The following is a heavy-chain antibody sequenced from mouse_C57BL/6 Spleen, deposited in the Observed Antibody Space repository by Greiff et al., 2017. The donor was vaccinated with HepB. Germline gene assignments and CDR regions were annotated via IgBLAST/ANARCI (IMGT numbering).Heavy chain of an antibody. CDR2: ILPGSGST. CDR1: GYTFTGYW. J-gene: IGHJ1*03. V-gene: IGHV1-9*01. Sequence: QVQLQQSGAELMKPGASVKLSCKATGYTFTGYWIEWVKQRPGHGLEWIGEILPGSGSTNYNEKFKGKATFTADTSSNTAYMQLSSLTTEDSAIYYCARYRYYYGSSPYWYFDVWGTGTTVTVSS. CDR3: ARYRYYYGSSPYWYFDV. D-gene: IGHD1-1*01.